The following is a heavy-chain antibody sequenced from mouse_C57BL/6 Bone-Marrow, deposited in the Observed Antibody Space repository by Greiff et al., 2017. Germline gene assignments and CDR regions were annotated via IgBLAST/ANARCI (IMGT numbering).Heavy chain of an antibody. CDR1: GFTFSDYG. Sequence: EVQGVESGGGLVKPGGSLKLSCAASGFTFSDYGMHWVRQAPEKGLEWVAYISSGSSTIYYADTVKGRFTISRDNAKNTLFLQMNSLRSEDTAMXYWARKGYYYGSSYDWDFDVWGTGTTVTVSS. J-gene: IGHJ1*03. D-gene: IGHD1-1*01. V-gene: IGHV5-17*01. CDR2: ISSGSSTI. CDR3: ARKGYYYGSSYDWDFDV.